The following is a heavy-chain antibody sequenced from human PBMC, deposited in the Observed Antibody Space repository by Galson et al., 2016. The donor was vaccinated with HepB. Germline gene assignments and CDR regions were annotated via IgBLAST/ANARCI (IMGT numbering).Heavy chain of an antibody. V-gene: IGHV3-53*01. CDR2: IYSTGST. J-gene: IGHJ4*02. D-gene: IGHD3-16*01. Sequence: SLRLSCAASGFTFSHYAMSWVRQAPGKGLEWVSVIYSTGSTKYADSVKGRFTISRDSSKNTLYLRMNSLRAEDTAVYYCARDGGVKVGGDYWGQGTLVTVSS. CDR1: GFTFSHYA. CDR3: ARDGGVKVGGDY.